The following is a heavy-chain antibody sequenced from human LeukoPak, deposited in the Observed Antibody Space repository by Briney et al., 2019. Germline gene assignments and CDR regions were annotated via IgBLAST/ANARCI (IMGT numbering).Heavy chain of an antibody. CDR3: ARAYSYGHFDY. Sequence: SETLSLTCTVSGGSISSGGYYWSWIRQPPGKGLEWIGYIYRSGSTYYNPSLKSRVTISVDRSKNQFSLKLSSVTAADTAVYYCARAYSYGHFDYWGQGTLVTVSS. J-gene: IGHJ4*02. D-gene: IGHD5-18*01. V-gene: IGHV4-30-2*01. CDR1: GGSISSGGYY. CDR2: IYRSGST.